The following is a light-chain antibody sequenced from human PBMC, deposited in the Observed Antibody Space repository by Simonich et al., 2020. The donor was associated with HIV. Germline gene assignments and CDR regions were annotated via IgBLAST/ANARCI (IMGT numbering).Light chain of an antibody. CDR3: QQYYSLPRT. V-gene: IGKV1D-16*01. CDR2: AAS. Sequence: DIQMTQSPSSLSASVGDRVTITCRASQGISIWLAWYQQRPGKAPKSLIYAASSLQSGVPDRFSGSGTATDFTLTISSLQAEDVATYYCQQYYSLPRTFGQGTKVEIK. J-gene: IGKJ1*01. CDR1: QGISIW.